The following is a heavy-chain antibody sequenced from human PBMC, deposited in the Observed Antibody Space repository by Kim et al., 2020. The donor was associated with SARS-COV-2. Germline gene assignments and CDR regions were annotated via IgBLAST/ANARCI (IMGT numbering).Heavy chain of an antibody. Sequence: SVKVSCKASGGTLTSYAIRWVRQAPGQGLEWMGGIIPNFGTANYAQKFQGRVTFTADESTSTVYMELSSLRSEDTAVYYCARGSAPGVPASKLHHDAFDIWGQGTTVTVSS. CDR3: ARGSAPGVPASKLHHDAFDI. J-gene: IGHJ3*02. V-gene: IGHV1-69*13. D-gene: IGHD2-2*01. CDR2: IIPNFGTA. CDR1: GGTLTSYA.